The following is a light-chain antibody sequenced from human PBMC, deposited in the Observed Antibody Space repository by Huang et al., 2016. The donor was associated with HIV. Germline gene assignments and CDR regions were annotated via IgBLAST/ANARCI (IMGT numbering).Light chain of an antibody. V-gene: IGKV2-28*01. CDR1: QSLRHRNGLNY. CDR2: LGS. Sequence: DVVMTQSPLSLPVPPGDPASISCRSSQSLRHRNGLNYFVWYLQKPGQSPQLLIHLGSSRASGVPDRFSGGGSGTDFSLNISRVEAEDAGIYYCMEALQTPYTFGQGTKLEIK. CDR3: MEALQTPYT. J-gene: IGKJ2*01.